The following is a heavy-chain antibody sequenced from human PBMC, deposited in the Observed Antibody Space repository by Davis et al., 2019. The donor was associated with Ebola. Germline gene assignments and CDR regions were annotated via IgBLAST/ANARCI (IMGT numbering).Heavy chain of an antibody. Sequence: AASVKVSCKAFGFTFSRSAVQWVRQARGQRLEWIGWIVIGSGDTSYAQKVHERVTITRDKSTTTAYMELNDLRSEDTAIYFCAASSSWCHDAFDIWGQGTMITVSS. V-gene: IGHV1-58*01. J-gene: IGHJ3*02. CDR3: AASSSWCHDAFDI. CDR2: IVIGSGDT. CDR1: GFTFSRSA. D-gene: IGHD6-13*01.